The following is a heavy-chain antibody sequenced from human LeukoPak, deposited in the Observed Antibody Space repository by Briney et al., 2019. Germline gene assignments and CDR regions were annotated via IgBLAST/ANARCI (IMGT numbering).Heavy chain of an antibody. CDR2: IYYSGST. CDR3: ARRVADSGYDYFDY. D-gene: IGHD5-12*01. Sequence: SQTLSLTCTVRGGSISSGGYYWSWIRQHPGKGLEWIGYIYYSGSTYYNPSLKSRVTISVDTSKNQFSLKLSSVTAADTAVYYCARRVADSGYDYFDYWGQGTLVTVSS. V-gene: IGHV4-31*03. J-gene: IGHJ4*02. CDR1: GGSISSGGYY.